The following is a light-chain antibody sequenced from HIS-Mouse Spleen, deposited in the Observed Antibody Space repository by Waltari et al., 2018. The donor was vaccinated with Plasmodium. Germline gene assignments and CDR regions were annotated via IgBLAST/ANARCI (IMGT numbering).Light chain of an antibody. J-gene: IGLJ3*02. CDR3: YSTDSSGNHRV. Sequence: SYELTQPPSVSVSPGPTARITCSGDALTKKYAYWYQQKSGQAPVLVIYEDSKRPSGIPERFSGSSSGTMATLTISGAQVEDEADYYCYSTDSSGNHRVFGGGTKLTVL. V-gene: IGLV3-10*01. CDR1: ALTKKY. CDR2: EDS.